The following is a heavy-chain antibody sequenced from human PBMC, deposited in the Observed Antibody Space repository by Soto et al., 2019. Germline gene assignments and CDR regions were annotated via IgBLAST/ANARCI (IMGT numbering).Heavy chain of an antibody. CDR3: ARRASIAAAGEYYYYGMDV. J-gene: IGHJ6*02. CDR2: IYPGDSDT. CDR1: GYSFTSYW. Sequence: GESLKISCKGSGYSFTSYWIGWVRQMPGKGLEWMGIIYPGDSDTRYSPSFQGQVTISADKFISTAYLQWSSLKASDTAMYYCARRASIAAAGEYYYYGMDVWGQGTTVTVSS. D-gene: IGHD6-13*01. V-gene: IGHV5-51*01.